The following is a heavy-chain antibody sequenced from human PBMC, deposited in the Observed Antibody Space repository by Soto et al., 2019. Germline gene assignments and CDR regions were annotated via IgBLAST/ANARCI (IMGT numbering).Heavy chain of an antibody. D-gene: IGHD6-6*01. CDR1: GGSFSGYY. CDR3: ARVWGFRAARRVRMGMDV. V-gene: IGHV4-34*01. J-gene: IGHJ6*02. Sequence: SETLSLTWDVYGGSFSGYYWSWIRQPPGKGLEWIGEINHSGSTNYNPSLKSRVTISVDTSKNQFSLKLSSVTAADTAVYYCARVWGFRAARRVRMGMDVWGQGTTVTVSS. CDR2: INHSGST.